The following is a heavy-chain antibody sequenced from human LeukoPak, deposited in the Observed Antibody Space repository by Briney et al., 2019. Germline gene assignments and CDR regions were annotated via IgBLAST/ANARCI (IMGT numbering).Heavy chain of an antibody. D-gene: IGHD5-24*01. CDR2: IYYSGST. V-gene: IGHV4-39*07. J-gene: IGHJ5*02. Sequence: SETLSLTCTVSGGSISSSSYYWGWIRQPPGKGLEWIGSIYYSGSTYYNPSLKSRVTILVDNSKNQVSLKLRSVNAADTAVYYCARGKLNWFDPWGQGTLVTVSS. CDR1: GGSISSSSYY. CDR3: ARGKLNWFDP.